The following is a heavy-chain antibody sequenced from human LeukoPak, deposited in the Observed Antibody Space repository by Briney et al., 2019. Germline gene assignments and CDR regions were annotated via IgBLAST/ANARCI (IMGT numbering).Heavy chain of an antibody. J-gene: IGHJ4*02. CDR1: GFTFTSYS. CDR3: ARLYDILTGAFDY. V-gene: IGHV3-21*01. D-gene: IGHD3-9*01. Sequence: KAGGSLRLSCAASGFTFTSYSMNWARQAPGKGLEWVSSISSSSSYIYYADSVKGRFTISRDNAKNSLYLQMSSLRAEDTAIYYCARLYDILTGAFDYWGQGTLVTVSS. CDR2: ISSSSSYI.